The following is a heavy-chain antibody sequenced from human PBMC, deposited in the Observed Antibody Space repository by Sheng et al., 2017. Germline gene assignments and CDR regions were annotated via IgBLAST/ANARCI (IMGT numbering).Heavy chain of an antibody. Sequence: QVQLVESGGGVVQPGESLRLSCVASGFTLSNSDMHWVRQVPGKGLEWVAVLSYNGNDKYYADSVKGRFIISRDNSKNTLYVQMDSLTIDDAAVYYCVRGPWYGSEREGYWGQGTLVTVSS. V-gene: IGHV3-30*03. CDR1: GFTLSNSD. CDR3: VRGPWYGSEREGY. CDR2: LSYNGNDK. D-gene: IGHD3-10*01. J-gene: IGHJ4*02.